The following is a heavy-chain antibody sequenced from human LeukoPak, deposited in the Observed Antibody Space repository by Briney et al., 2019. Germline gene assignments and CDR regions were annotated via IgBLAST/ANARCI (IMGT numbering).Heavy chain of an antibody. Sequence: ASVKVSCKASGYTFTSYGISWVRQAPGQGLEWMGWISAYNGNTNYAQKLRGRVTMTTDTSTSTAYMELRSLRSDDTAVYYCARAGYSSGWDHFDYWGQGTLVTVSS. V-gene: IGHV1-18*01. CDR2: ISAYNGNT. J-gene: IGHJ4*02. CDR3: ARAGYSSGWDHFDY. D-gene: IGHD6-19*01. CDR1: GYTFTSYG.